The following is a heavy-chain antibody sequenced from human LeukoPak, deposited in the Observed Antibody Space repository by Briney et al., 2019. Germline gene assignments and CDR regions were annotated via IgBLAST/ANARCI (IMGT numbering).Heavy chain of an antibody. CDR2: ISFDGSNK. CDR1: GFTFSNYA. D-gene: IGHD3-10*01. V-gene: IGHV3-30-3*01. CDR3: ARDPILVRGYFDY. J-gene: IGHJ2*01. Sequence: GRSLRLSCAASGFTFSNYAIHWVRQAPGKGLEWVAVISFDGSNKYYADSVQGRFTISRDKSKNTLYLQMNSLRAEDTAVYYCARDPILVRGYFDYWGRGTLVSVSS.